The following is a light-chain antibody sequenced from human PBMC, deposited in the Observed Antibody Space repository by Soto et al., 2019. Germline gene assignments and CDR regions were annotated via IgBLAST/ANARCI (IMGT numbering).Light chain of an antibody. CDR3: QQDNSYSRT. CDR2: DAS. Sequence: DIQMTQSPSTLSASVGDRVTITCRASQSISSWLAWYQQKPGKAPKLLIYDASSLESGVPSRSSGSGSGTEFTLTISSLQPDDFATYYCQQDNSYSRTFGQGTKVDIK. J-gene: IGKJ1*01. V-gene: IGKV1-5*01. CDR1: QSISSW.